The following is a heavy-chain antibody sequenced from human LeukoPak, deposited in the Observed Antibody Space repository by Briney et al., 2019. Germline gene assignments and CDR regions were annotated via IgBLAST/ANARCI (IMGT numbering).Heavy chain of an antibody. Sequence: PGGSLRLSCAASGFAFSSYWMSWVRQAPGKGLEWVANMKQDGSEKYYVDSVKGRFTISRDNAKNSLYLQMNSLRAEDTAVYYCARDLGSGDLMDYWGQGTLVTVSS. CDR1: GFAFSSYW. D-gene: IGHD4-17*01. V-gene: IGHV3-7*01. CDR3: ARDLGSGDLMDY. CDR2: MKQDGSEK. J-gene: IGHJ4*02.